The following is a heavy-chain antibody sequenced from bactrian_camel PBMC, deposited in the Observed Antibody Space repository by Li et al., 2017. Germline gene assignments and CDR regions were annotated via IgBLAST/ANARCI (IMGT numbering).Heavy chain of an antibody. CDR2: IDPYGIS. Sequence: HVQLVESGGGSVQAGGSLRLSCVGSGYDFSMHCMGWFRQAPGKEREGVATIDPYGISRYADSVKGRFAISKDSAGNTLYLQMNSLRPDEDTAMYYCAAYYCPRTMTSILDTRLVDYSSQGTQVTVS. J-gene: IGHJ4*01. D-gene: IGHD4*01. V-gene: IGHV3S53*01. CDR1: GYDFSMHC.